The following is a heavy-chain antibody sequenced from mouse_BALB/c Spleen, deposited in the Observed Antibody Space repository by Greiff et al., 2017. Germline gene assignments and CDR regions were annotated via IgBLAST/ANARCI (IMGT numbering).Heavy chain of an antibody. CDR2: IYPGGGYT. CDR3: ARGGGMDY. V-gene: IGHV1-63*02. CDR1: GYTFTNYW. J-gene: IGHJ4*01. Sequence: VQLQQSGAELVRPGTSVKISCKASGYTFTNYWLGWVKQRPGHGLEWIGDIYPGGGYTNYNEKFKGKATLTADTSSSTAYMQLSGLTAEDSAVYFCARGGGMDYWGQGTSVTVSS. D-gene: IGHD1-1*02.